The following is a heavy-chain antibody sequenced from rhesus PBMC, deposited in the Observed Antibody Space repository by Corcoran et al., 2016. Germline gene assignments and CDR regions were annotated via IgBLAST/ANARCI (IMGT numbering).Heavy chain of an antibody. CDR3: ARSQYGSSYTNFDY. V-gene: IGHV4-122*02. J-gene: IGHJ4*01. D-gene: IGHD4-29*01. CDR1: GGSISSGYYY. Sequence: QVQLQESGPGLVKPSETLSLTCAASGGSISSGYYYWSWLRQPPGKGLELIGYITYRGSPIYNPSLKSRVTISTDTSKNQFSLKLSSVTAADTAVYYCARSQYGSSYTNFDYWGQGVLVTVSS. CDR2: ITYRGSP.